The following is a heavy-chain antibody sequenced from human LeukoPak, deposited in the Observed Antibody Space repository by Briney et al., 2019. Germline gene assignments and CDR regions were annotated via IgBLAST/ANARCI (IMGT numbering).Heavy chain of an antibody. CDR2: INPDGTTT. CDR1: GFSFSNYW. D-gene: IGHD1/OR15-1a*01. J-gene: IGHJ5*02. CDR3: AKDLSWNTADR. Sequence: PGGSLRLSCVASGFSFSNYWMHWVRHASGKAPVWVSRINPDGTTTDYADSVKGRFTISRDNAKNMVFLQMNGLRADDTALYHCAKDLSWNTADRWGQGILVTVSS. V-gene: IGHV3-74*01.